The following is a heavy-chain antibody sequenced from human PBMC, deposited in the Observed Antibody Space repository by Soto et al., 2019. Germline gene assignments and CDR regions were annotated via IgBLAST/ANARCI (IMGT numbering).Heavy chain of an antibody. Sequence: PSETLSLTCAVSGGSISSSNWWSWVRQPPGKGLEWIGEIYHSGSTNYNPSLKSRVSISLDTSKSQFSLNLNSVTAADTAVYYCARTLSGGFDYWGQGTLVTVSS. CDR3: ARTLSGGFDY. V-gene: IGHV4-4*02. CDR1: GGSISSSNW. CDR2: IYHSGST. J-gene: IGHJ4*02.